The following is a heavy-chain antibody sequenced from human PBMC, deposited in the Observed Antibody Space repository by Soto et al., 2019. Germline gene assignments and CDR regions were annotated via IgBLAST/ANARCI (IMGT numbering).Heavy chain of an antibody. CDR2: ISEGGTTI. Sequence: GGSLRLSCAGSGFTFSDYYMSWIRQAPGKGLEWVSHISEGGTTIYYSDSVKGRFTVSRDDAKNSLYLQMNSLRAEDTAVYYCARSYSSAWYLFDYWGQGTLVTVSS. CDR1: GFTFSDYY. J-gene: IGHJ4*02. V-gene: IGHV3-11*04. D-gene: IGHD6-19*01. CDR3: ARSYSSAWYLFDY.